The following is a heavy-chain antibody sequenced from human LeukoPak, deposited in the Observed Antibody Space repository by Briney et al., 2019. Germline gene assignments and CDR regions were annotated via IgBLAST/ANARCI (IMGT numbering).Heavy chain of an antibody. CDR1: GFTVSSNY. V-gene: IGHV3-53*04. D-gene: IGHD3-10*01. CDR3: ARDMGFGDLMGY. Sequence: GGSLRLSCAASGFTVSSNYMTWVRQAPGKGLEWVSFIYSGGTTYYADSVKGRFTISRHNSKNTLYLQMNSLRPEDTAVYYCARDMGFGDLMGYWGQGTLVTVSS. J-gene: IGHJ4*02. CDR2: IYSGGTT.